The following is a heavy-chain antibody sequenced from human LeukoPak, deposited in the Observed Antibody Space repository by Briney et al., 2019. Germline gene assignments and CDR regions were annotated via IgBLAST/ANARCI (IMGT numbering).Heavy chain of an antibody. Sequence: ASETLSLTCAVSCGSISSSNWWSWVRQPPGKGLEWIGEIYRSGSTNYNPSLKSRVTISVDKSKNQFSLKLSSVTAADTAVHYCARARYDILTGYSPSYYFDYWGQGTLVTVSS. CDR3: ARARYDILTGYSPSYYFDY. CDR1: CGSISSSNW. CDR2: IYRSGST. D-gene: IGHD3-9*01. J-gene: IGHJ4*02. V-gene: IGHV4-4*02.